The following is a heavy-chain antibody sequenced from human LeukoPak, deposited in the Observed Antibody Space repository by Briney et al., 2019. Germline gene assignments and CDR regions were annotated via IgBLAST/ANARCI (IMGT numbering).Heavy chain of an antibody. V-gene: IGHV3-30*02. Sequence: PGGFLRLSCAASGFTFSSYGMHWVRQAPGKGLEWVAFIRYDGSNKYYADSVKGRFTISRDNSKNTLYLQMNSLRAEDTAVYYCAKDGGDYYYDSSGYLDYWGQGTLVTVSS. CDR1: GFTFSSYG. CDR3: AKDGGDYYYDSSGYLDY. D-gene: IGHD3-22*01. CDR2: IRYDGSNK. J-gene: IGHJ4*02.